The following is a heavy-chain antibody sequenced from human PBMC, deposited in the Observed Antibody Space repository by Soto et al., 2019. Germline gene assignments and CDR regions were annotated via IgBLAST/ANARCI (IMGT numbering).Heavy chain of an antibody. D-gene: IGHD1-26*01. CDR2: IYHSENT. CDR1: GGSISRGGYS. CDR3: ASGSYEGGYFHY. Sequence: SETLSLTCSVSGGSISRGGYSWNWIRHTSGRGLEWIGHIYHSENTFHNPSLKSRVTISLDRSRNEFSLKMRSVTAADTAVYYCASGSYEGGYFHYWGQGTLVTVS. V-gene: IGHV4-30-2*01. J-gene: IGHJ4*02.